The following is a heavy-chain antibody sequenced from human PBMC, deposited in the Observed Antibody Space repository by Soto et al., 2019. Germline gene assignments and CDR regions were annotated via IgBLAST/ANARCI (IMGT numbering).Heavy chain of an antibody. CDR2: ITGSGDST. Sequence: EVQLLESGGGLVQPGGSLRLSCAASGFSFRSYAMNWVSQAPGKGLEWVSNITGSGDSTYYEDSVKGRFTISRDNSKNTLYVQMISLRAEDTAVYYCARGRGWFDSWGQGTLVTVSS. CDR3: ARGRGWFDS. J-gene: IGHJ5*01. CDR1: GFSFRSYA. V-gene: IGHV3-23*01.